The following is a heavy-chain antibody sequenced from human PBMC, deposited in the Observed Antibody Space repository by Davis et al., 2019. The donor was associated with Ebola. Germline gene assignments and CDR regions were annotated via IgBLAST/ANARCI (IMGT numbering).Heavy chain of an antibody. CDR3: AREGKYRDESRTFDY. V-gene: IGHV3-23*01. Sequence: GESLKISCAASDFTVATYYMSWVRQAPGKGLEWVSGISGTGADSYYADSVKGRFSISRNNSKNTLYLQMNSLRADDTAVYYCAREGKYRDESRTFDYWGQGTLVTVSS. J-gene: IGHJ4*02. CDR2: ISGTGADS. CDR1: DFTVATYY. D-gene: IGHD2-2*01.